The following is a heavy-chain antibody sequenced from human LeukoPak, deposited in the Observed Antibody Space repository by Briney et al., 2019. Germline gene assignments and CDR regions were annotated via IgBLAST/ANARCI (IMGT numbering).Heavy chain of an antibody. CDR2: IRYDGSNK. CDR1: GFTFSSYG. J-gene: IGHJ4*02. D-gene: IGHD1-26*01. Sequence: GGSLRLSCAASGFTFSSYGMHWVRQAPGKGLEWVAFIRYDGSNKYYADSVKGRFTISRDNSKNTLYLQMNSLRGEDTSMYYCANIFSGGYPIDCWGQGTLVTVSS. V-gene: IGHV3-30*02. CDR3: ANIFSGGYPIDC.